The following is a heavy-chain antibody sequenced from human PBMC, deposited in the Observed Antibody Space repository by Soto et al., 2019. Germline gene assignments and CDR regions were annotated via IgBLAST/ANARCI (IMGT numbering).Heavy chain of an antibody. CDR3: ARSVDP. Sequence: QVQLQESGPGLVKPSQTLSLTCTVSGGSISSGGYYWSWIRQHPGKVLEWIGHIFYSGTTYYNPSLKSRLTISVDTSKNQCSLKLRSVTAEDTAVYYCARSVDPWGQGTLVTFSS. J-gene: IGHJ5*02. V-gene: IGHV4-31*03. CDR2: IFYSGTT. CDR1: GGSISSGGYY.